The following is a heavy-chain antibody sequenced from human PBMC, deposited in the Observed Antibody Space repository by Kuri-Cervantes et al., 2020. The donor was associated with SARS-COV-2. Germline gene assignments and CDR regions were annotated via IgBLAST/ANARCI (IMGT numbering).Heavy chain of an antibody. CDR3: AMLYYGDYGGFDY. J-gene: IGHJ4*02. D-gene: IGHD4-17*01. V-gene: IGHV4-39*01. CDR2: IYYSGST. Sequence: SETLSLTCTVSGGSISSSSYYWGWIRQPPGEGLEWIGSIYYSGSTYYNPSLKSRVTISVDTSKNQFSLKLSSVTAADTAVYYCAMLYYGDYGGFDYWGQGTLVTVSS. CDR1: GGSISSSSYY.